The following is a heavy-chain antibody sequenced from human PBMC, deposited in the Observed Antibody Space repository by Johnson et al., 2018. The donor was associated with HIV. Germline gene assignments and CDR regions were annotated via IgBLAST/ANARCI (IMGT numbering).Heavy chain of an antibody. J-gene: IGHJ3*02. D-gene: IGHD2-21*02. CDR2: IKQDGSDE. Sequence: VQLVESGGGLVQPGGYLRLSCVVSGFTFSDYWMTWVRQAPGKGLEWVANIKQDGSDEYYVHSVKGRFSISRDNAKSSLYLQMSRLRVEDTAIYYCARDHVMVVTPGDCFDIWGQGTTVTVSS. CDR1: GFTFSDYW. V-gene: IGHV3-7*05. CDR3: ARDHVMVVTPGDCFDI.